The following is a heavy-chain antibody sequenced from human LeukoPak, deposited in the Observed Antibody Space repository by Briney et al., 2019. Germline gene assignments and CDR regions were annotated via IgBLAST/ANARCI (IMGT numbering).Heavy chain of an antibody. CDR1: GFTFSGYA. Sequence: GGPLRLSCAASGFTFSGYALHWVRQGPGKGLEYVSTISSNGGSTYYANSVKGRFTISRDNSKNTLYLQMGSLRAEDMAVYYCARRRDGYNFADYWGQGTLVTVSS. CDR3: ARRRDGYNFADY. D-gene: IGHD5-24*01. CDR2: ISSNGGST. V-gene: IGHV3-64*01. J-gene: IGHJ4*02.